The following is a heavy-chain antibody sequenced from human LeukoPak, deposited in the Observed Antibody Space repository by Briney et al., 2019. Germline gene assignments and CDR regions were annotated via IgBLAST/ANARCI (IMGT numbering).Heavy chain of an antibody. CDR3: ASTTIFGVVTDDNWFDP. V-gene: IGHV4-30-4*08. CDR2: IYYSGST. D-gene: IGHD3-3*01. Sequence: PQTLSLTCTVSGGSISSGDYYWSWIRQPPGKGLEWIGYIYYSGSTYYNPSLKSRVTISVDTSKNQFSLKLSSVTAADTAVYYCASTTIFGVVTDDNWFDPWGQGTLVTVSS. CDR1: GGSISSGDYY. J-gene: IGHJ5*02.